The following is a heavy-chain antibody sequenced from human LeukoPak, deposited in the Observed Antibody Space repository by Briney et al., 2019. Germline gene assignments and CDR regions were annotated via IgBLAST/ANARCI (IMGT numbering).Heavy chain of an antibody. CDR2: INTNNGKT. D-gene: IGHD3-10*01. V-gene: IGHV7-4-1*02. CDR3: ATTESPHGYGSGSFHY. J-gene: IGHJ4*02. CDR1: GGTFTNYA. Sequence: AAVNLSFRCSGGTFTNYAMNWVRQAPGQGRELVGLINTNNGKTTYDQGSIGRFVFSLDTNVRTAYLQISSLKAEDNAVYYCATTESPHGYGSGSFHYWGQGTLVTVSS.